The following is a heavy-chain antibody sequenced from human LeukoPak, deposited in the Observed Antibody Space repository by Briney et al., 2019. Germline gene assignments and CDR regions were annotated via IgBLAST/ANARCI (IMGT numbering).Heavy chain of an antibody. CDR3: AKKSGLYYYDSSGTY. Sequence: ASVKVSCKASGYTFTSYYMHWVRQAPGQGLEWMGIINPSGGSTSYAQKFQGRVTMTRDMSTSTVYMELSSLRSEDTAVYYCAKKSGLYYYDSSGTYWGQGTLVTVSS. CDR1: GYTFTSYY. D-gene: IGHD3-22*01. J-gene: IGHJ4*02. V-gene: IGHV1-46*01. CDR2: INPSGGST.